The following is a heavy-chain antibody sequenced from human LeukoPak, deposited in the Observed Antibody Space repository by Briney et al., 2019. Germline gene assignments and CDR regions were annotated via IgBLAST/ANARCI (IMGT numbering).Heavy chain of an antibody. V-gene: IGHV3-23*01. D-gene: IGHD6-13*01. CDR2: IYGNGAGI. J-gene: IGHJ4*02. CDR1: GFPFSTYA. CDR3: AKDRLPDGRWSLDY. Sequence: GGSLRLSCAASGFPFSTYAMNWVRQAPGKGLEWVSGIYGNGAGIQYADSVKGRFTISRDNSKNTLYLQMNSLRAGDTALYYCAKDRLPDGRWSLDYWGQGTLVTVSS.